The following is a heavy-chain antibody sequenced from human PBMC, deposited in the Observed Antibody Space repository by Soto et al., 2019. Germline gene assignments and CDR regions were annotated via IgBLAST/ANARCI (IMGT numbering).Heavy chain of an antibody. Sequence: ASETLSLTCAISGDSVSSNSAAWNWIRQSPSRGLEWLGRTYYRSKWYNDYAVSVKSRITINPDTSKNQFSLQLNSVTPEDTAVYYCAKIPYCSSTSCYEGWFDPWGQGTLVTVSS. D-gene: IGHD2-2*01. J-gene: IGHJ5*02. CDR1: GDSVSSNSAA. CDR2: TYYRSKWYN. CDR3: AKIPYCSSTSCYEGWFDP. V-gene: IGHV6-1*01.